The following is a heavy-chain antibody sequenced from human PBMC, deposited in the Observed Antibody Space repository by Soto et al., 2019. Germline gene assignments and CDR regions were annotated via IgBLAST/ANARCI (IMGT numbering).Heavy chain of an antibody. CDR3: ARDYGDYVPRNDY. Sequence: ESGGGLIQPGGSLRLSCAASGFTFSSYSMNWVRQAPGKGLEWISYISSSDINIYYADSVKGRFTISRDIAKNSLYRQMNSLRAEDTAVYYCARDYGDYVPRNDYWGQGTLVTVSS. J-gene: IGHJ4*02. D-gene: IGHD4-17*01. CDR1: GFTFSSYS. V-gene: IGHV3-48*01. CDR2: ISSSDINI.